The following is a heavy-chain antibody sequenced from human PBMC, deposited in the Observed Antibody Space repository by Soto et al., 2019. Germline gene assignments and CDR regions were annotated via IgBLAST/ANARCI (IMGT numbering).Heavy chain of an antibody. CDR1: GFSLSTIAMR. CDR3: ARTHYDFWSGYSSWYFDY. Sequence: SGPTLVNPTQTLTLTCTFSGFSLSTIAMRVSWIRQPPGKALEWLARIDWDNDKFYSTSLKTRLTISKDTSENQVVLTMTNMDPVDTATYYCARTHYDFWSGYSSWYFDYWGQGTLVTVS. V-gene: IGHV2-70*04. J-gene: IGHJ4*02. D-gene: IGHD3-3*01. CDR2: IDWDNDK.